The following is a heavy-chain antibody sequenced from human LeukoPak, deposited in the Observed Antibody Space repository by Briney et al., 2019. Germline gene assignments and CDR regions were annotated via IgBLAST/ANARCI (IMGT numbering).Heavy chain of an antibody. Sequence: GGSLRLSCAASGITFNWSWMNWVRQAPGQGMGWVANMDPSGSQKRYVDSVKGRFTISKDNPATSLYLDMYSLRAEYTGIYYCAIWTSGNFWGQGTLVTVSS. V-gene: IGHV3-7*03. CDR1: GITFNWSW. CDR3: AIWTSGNF. D-gene: IGHD1-1*01. J-gene: IGHJ4*02. CDR2: MDPSGSQK.